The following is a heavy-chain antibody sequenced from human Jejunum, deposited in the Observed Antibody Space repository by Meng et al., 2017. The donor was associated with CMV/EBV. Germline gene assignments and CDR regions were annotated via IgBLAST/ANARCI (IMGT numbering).Heavy chain of an antibody. J-gene: IGHJ3*02. Sequence: EVQLLESGGDLVQPGGSLRLSCVGSGFTFSSYALSWVRQAPGKGLEWVASISSSYIYYGDSVKGRFTISTDNAKNSVYLQMNTLRAEDTAVYYCARDRGFGDAFDIWGQGTVVTVSS. V-gene: IGHV3-21*01. CDR2: ISSSYI. D-gene: IGHD3-10*01. CDR3: ARDRGFGDAFDI. CDR1: GFTFSSYA.